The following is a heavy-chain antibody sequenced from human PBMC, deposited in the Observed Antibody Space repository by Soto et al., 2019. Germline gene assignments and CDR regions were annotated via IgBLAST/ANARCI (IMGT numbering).Heavy chain of an antibody. J-gene: IGHJ4*02. V-gene: IGHV3-30-3*01. CDR1: GFTFSSYA. CDR3: ARDHGYCSGGSCYYVSDY. Sequence: QVQLVESGGGEVQPGRSLRLSCAASGFTFSSYAMHWVRQAPGKGLEWVAVISYDGSNKYYADSVKGRFTISRDNSKNTLYLQMNSLRAEDTAVYYCARDHGYCSGGSCYYVSDYWGQGTLVTVSS. D-gene: IGHD2-15*01. CDR2: ISYDGSNK.